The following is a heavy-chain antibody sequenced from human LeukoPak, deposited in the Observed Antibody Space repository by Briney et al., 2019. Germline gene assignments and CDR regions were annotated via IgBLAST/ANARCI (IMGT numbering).Heavy chain of an antibody. CDR2: INAGNGNT. V-gene: IGHV1-3*01. CDR1: GYTFTSYA. J-gene: IGHJ1*01. CDR3: ARKEEYCSSTSCYEKFQH. Sequence: ASVKVSCKASGYTFTSYAMHWVRQAPGQRLEWMGWINAGNGNTKYSQKFQGRVTITRDTSASTAYMELSSLRSEDTAVYYCARKEEYCSSTSCYEKFQHWGQGTLVTVSS. D-gene: IGHD2-2*01.